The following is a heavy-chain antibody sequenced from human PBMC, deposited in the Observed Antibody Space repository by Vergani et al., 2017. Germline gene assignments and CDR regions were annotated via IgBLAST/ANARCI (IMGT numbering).Heavy chain of an antibody. CDR2: IRSKAYGGTT. Sequence: EVQLVESGGGMVQPGGSLRLSCAASGFTFSSYEMNWVRQAPGKGLEWVGFIRSKAYGGTTEYAASVKGRFTISRDNAKNSLYLQMNSLRAEDTAVYYCARDPGTAMVDYWGQGTLVTVSS. V-gene: IGHV3-48*03. CDR1: GFTFSSYE. D-gene: IGHD5-18*01. CDR3: ARDPGTAMVDY. J-gene: IGHJ4*02.